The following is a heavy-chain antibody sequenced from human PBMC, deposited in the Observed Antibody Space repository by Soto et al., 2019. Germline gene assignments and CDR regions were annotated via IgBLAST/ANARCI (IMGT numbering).Heavy chain of an antibody. Sequence: EVQLVESGGGLVQPGRSLRLSCAASGFTFDDFAMHWVRQAPGKGLEWVSGISWNSGNIGYADSVKGRFTISRDNAENSLDLQMNSLRAEDTVLYYCAKSLHGDYARGPYYFDYWGQGTLVTVSS. V-gene: IGHV3-9*01. D-gene: IGHD4-17*01. CDR1: GFTFDDFA. J-gene: IGHJ4*02. CDR3: AKSLHGDYARGPYYFDY. CDR2: ISWNSGNI.